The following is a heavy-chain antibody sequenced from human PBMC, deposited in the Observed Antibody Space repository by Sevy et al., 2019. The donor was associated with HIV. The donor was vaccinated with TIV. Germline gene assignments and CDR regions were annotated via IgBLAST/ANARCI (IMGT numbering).Heavy chain of an antibody. D-gene: IGHD3-22*01. V-gene: IGHV1-69*13. CDR1: GGTFSKYA. CDR3: ATTKDYYDSSGYPFDS. CDR2: IIPIFRTP. Sequence: ASVKVSCKASGGTFSKYAFIWVRQAPGQGLEWMGGIIPIFRTPKYAQKFQGRVTITADDSTNTAYMELSSLRSEDTAVYYCATTKDYYDSSGYPFDSWGQGTLVTVSS. J-gene: IGHJ4*02.